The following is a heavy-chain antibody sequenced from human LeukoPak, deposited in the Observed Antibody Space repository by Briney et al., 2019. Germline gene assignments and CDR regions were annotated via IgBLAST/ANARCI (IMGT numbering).Heavy chain of an antibody. CDR1: GDSIGSYF. J-gene: IGHJ6*02. V-gene: IGHV4-59*01. CDR3: ARDGPAYISRWYDYYYGLDV. Sequence: SDTLSLTCTVSGDSIGSYFWSWIRQSPGKGLEWIGHIYHSGSTNYNPSLKSRVTISVDTSKNQFSLKLTSVTSADTAVYYCARDGPAYISRWYDYYYGLDVWGPGTTVTVSS. CDR2: IYHSGST. D-gene: IGHD2-2*01.